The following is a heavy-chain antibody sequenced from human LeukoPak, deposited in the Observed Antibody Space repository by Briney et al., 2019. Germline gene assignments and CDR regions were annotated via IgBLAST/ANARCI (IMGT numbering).Heavy chain of an antibody. CDR3: AKVRTYFYRGLDV. D-gene: IGHD1-14*01. CDR1: GFTFSTCA. Sequence: GGSLRLSCAASGFTFSTCAMSWVRQAPGKGLEWVSGISGTTSGTYYADSVKGRFTISRDNSKNTPFLQVNSLRAEDTAVYYCAKVRTYFYRGLDVWGQGTTVTVSS. J-gene: IGHJ6*02. CDR2: ISGTTSGT. V-gene: IGHV3-23*01.